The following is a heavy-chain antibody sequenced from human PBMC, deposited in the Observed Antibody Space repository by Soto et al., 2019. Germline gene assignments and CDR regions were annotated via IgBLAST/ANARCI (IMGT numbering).Heavy chain of an antibody. Sequence: QPXGTLRTAGSASGFTFICYSFNWVRQAPGKGLEWISYINNGGNLYADSVRGRFTISRDNAKKSVYLQMDSLRDEDTAVYYCVRDHHWAFDIWGPGTMVTV. CDR2: INNGGNL. CDR3: VRDHHWAFDI. V-gene: IGHV3-48*02. J-gene: IGHJ3*02. CDR1: GFTFICYS.